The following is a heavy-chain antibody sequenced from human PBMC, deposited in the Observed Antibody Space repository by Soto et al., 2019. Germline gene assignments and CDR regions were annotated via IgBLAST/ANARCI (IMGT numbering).Heavy chain of an antibody. CDR3: AAGLYHSKVGY. CDR2: IYYTGNT. V-gene: IGHV4-59*01. D-gene: IGHD3-16*01. Sequence: QVRLQESGPGLVEPSETLSLTCTVSGGSISPSYWNWVRQPPGKRLEWIGCIYYTGNTYYNPSLTRRVAISRDTCKNPLSLEVTAVAAADTAMYYCAAGLYHSKVGYWGQGTLVTVSS. J-gene: IGHJ4*02. CDR1: GGSISPSY.